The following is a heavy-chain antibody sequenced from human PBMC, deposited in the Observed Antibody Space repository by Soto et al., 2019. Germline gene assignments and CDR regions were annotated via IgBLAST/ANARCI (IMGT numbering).Heavy chain of an antibody. CDR3: ARAGERIRRLYPKLFDP. CDR2: ISHSVST. Sequence: SETLSLTCTVCGYSISRGYYWGWIRQSPGKGLEWIGSISHSVSTYYNPSLKSRVTISIDTSKKQFSLKLSSVTAAHTAVYYCARAGERIRRLYPKLFDPCGQRILFTVCS. D-gene: IGHD3-16*01. V-gene: IGHV4-38-2*02. CDR1: GYSISRGYY. J-gene: IGHJ5*02.